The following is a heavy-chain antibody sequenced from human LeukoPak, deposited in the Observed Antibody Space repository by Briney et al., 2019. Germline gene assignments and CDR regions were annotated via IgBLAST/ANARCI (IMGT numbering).Heavy chain of an antibody. CDR3: ARGGGLDV. D-gene: IGHD3-16*01. CDR1: GFTYDNYW. V-gene: IGHV3-7*03. Sequence: PGGSLRLSCAASGFTYDNYWMSWVRQAPGKGLEWVASINHNGNVNYYVVSVKGRFTISRDNAKNSLYLQMSNLRAEDTAVYFCARGGGLDVWGQGATVTVSS. J-gene: IGHJ6*02. CDR2: INHNGNVN.